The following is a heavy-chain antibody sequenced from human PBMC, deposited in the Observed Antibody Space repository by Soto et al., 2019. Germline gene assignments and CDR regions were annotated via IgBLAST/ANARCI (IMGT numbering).Heavy chain of an antibody. CDR1: GFSLSTSGMR. CDR3: ARMFHCSGGTCPFDY. D-gene: IGHD2-15*01. CDR2: IGWDDDK. J-gene: IGHJ4*02. V-gene: IGHV2-70*04. Sequence: ESGPTLVNPTQTLTLTCTFSGFSLSTSGMRVSWIRQPPGKALEWLARIGWDDDKFYNTSLKTRLTISKDSSKNQVVLTMTNMDPVDTATYYCARMFHCSGGTCPFDYWGQGALVTVSS.